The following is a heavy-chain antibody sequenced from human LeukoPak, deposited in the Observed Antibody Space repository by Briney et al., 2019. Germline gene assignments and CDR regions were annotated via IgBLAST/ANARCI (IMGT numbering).Heavy chain of an antibody. J-gene: IGHJ4*02. D-gene: IGHD4-17*01. CDR1: GFTFSSYW. CDR3: AREFTNGDLN. CDR2: INRDGSNT. V-gene: IGHV3-74*01. Sequence: GGSLRLSCAASGFTFSSYWMHWVRQAPGKGLVWVSRINRDGSNTGYADSVKGRFTISRDNAKNTLYLQMNSLRAEDTAVYYCAREFTNGDLNWGQGTLVTVSS.